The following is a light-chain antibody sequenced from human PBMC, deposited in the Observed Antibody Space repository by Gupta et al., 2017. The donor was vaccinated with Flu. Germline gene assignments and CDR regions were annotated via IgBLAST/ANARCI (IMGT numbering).Light chain of an antibody. CDR3: QHYNGCPLP. CDR2: GAS. V-gene: IGKV3-15*01. Sequence: PGCVSGSTGYSATTPCRARKSVNSGLVGYQQNLGHAPKLLSYGASTRDNGFPARFSGSGFGTEVTLPISSRQSEDFAVYYCQHYNGCPLPFGRGTHLDIK. CDR1: KSVNSG. J-gene: IGKJ4*01.